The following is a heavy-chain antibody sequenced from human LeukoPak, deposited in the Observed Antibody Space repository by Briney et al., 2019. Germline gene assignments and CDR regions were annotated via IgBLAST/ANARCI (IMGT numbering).Heavy chain of an antibody. D-gene: IGHD1-26*01. CDR2: INTNSGGT. CDR3: ARAGAGGIVGAPDVTYYYMDV. J-gene: IGHJ6*03. V-gene: IGHV1-2*02. CDR1: GYTFTSYY. Sequence: ASVKVSCKASGYTFTSYYMHWVRQAPGQGLEWMGWINTNSGGTSYAQKFQGRVTMTRDTSISTAYMELSRLRSDDTAVYYCARAGAGGIVGAPDVTYYYMDVWGKGTTVTVSS.